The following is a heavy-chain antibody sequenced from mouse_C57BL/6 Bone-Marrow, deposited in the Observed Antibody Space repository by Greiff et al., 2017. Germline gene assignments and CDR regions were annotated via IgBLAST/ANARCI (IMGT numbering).Heavy chain of an antibody. V-gene: IGHV1-80*01. J-gene: IGHJ2*01. CDR1: GYAFSSYW. Sequence: VQLQQSGAELVKPGASVKISCKASGYAFSSYWMNWVKQRPGKGLEWIGQIYPGDGDTNYNGKFKGKATLTADKSSSTAYMQLSSLTSEDSAVYFCARGDGSSYDDVDYWGQGTTLTVSS. CDR2: IYPGDGDT. CDR3: ARGDGSSYDDVDY. D-gene: IGHD1-1*01.